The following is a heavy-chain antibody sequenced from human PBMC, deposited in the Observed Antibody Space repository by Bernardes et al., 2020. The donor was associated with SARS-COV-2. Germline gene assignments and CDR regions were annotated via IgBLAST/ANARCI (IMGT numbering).Heavy chain of an antibody. J-gene: IGHJ4*02. CDR3: ARVDFSNLYYFDY. D-gene: IGHD4-4*01. V-gene: IGHV3-21*06. Sequence: GGSLRLSCAASGFTFSSYTMNSVRQAPGKGLEWISSISTSSSYISYSDSVRGRFTISRDNAKNSVSLQMNSLRAEDTAVYYCARVDFSNLYYFDYWGQGTPVTVSS. CDR1: GFTFSSYT. CDR2: ISTSSSYI.